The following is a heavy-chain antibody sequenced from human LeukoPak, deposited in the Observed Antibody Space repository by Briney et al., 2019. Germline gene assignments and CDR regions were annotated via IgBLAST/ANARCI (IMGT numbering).Heavy chain of an antibody. CDR3: VSGYYYGSADY. Sequence: PSETLPLTCSVSGDSISSSNYYWGWIRQPPGKGLEWIGSIYYSGTTYYNPSLKSRVTISVDTSKNHFSLKLSSVSAADTAVYYCVSGYYYGSADYWGQGTLVTVSS. D-gene: IGHD3-10*01. CDR1: GDSISSSNYY. V-gene: IGHV4-39*02. CDR2: IYYSGTT. J-gene: IGHJ4*02.